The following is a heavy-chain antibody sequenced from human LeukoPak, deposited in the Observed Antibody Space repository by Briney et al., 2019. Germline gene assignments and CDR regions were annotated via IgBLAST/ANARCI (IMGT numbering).Heavy chain of an antibody. Sequence: SETLSLTCAVSGGSISSGGYSWTWIRQPPGKTLEWIGYIYHSGSTYYNPSLKSRVTISVDRSKNQFSLNLTSVTAADTAVYYCARRWFGESFDYWGQGTLVTVSS. CDR3: ARRWFGESFDY. CDR1: GGSISSGGYS. J-gene: IGHJ4*02. CDR2: IYHSGST. V-gene: IGHV4-30-2*01. D-gene: IGHD3-10*01.